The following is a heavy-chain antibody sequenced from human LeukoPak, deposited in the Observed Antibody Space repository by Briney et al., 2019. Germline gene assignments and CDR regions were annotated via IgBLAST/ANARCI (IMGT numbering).Heavy chain of an antibody. CDR1: GFTFSSYA. J-gene: IGHJ4*02. V-gene: IGHV3-30-3*01. CDR3: ARDFSRFDY. CDR2: ISYDGSNK. Sequence: QPGGSLRLSCAASGFTFSSYAMHWVRQAPGKGLEWVAVISYDGSNKYYADSVKGRFTISRDNSKNTLYLQMNSLRAEDTAVYYCARDFSRFDYWGQGTLVTVSS. D-gene: IGHD3-3*01.